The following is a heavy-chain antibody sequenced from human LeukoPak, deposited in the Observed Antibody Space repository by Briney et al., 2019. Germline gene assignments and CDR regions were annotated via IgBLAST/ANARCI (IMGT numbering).Heavy chain of an antibody. Sequence: GESLKISCKGSGYSFTSYWIGWVRQMPGKGLEWMGIIYPPDSDTRYSPSFEGQVTISADKSISTAYLHWSSLKASDTAMYYCARLPWKIAAAGPFDYWGQGTLVTVSS. CDR1: GYSFTSYW. D-gene: IGHD6-13*01. V-gene: IGHV5-51*01. J-gene: IGHJ4*02. CDR2: IYPPDSDT. CDR3: ARLPWKIAAAGPFDY.